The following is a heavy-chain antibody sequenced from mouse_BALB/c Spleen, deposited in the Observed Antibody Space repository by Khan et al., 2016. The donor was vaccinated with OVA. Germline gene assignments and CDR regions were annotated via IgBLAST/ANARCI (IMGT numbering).Heavy chain of an antibody. V-gene: IGHV1-4*01. CDR1: GYTFTSNT. Sequence: QVQLKESGAELARPGASVRMSCKASGYTFTSNTMHWVKQRHGQGLEWIGYINPRSGYTNYNQKFKGKATLTADKSSSTAYMHLSRLTSEDSAVYYCAKRTTGDTMDYWGQGTLVTVSS. D-gene: IGHD2-14*01. CDR3: AKRTTGDTMDY. J-gene: IGHJ4*01. CDR2: INPRSGYT.